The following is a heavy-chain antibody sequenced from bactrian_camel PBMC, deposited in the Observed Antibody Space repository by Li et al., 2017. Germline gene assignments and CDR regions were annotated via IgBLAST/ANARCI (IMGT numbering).Heavy chain of an antibody. V-gene: IGHV3S63*01. D-gene: IGHD6*01. CDR2: IRDANGLF. J-gene: IGHJ6*01. CDR1: GYAGC. CDR3: APKISDTWYTSPAHFKSRDFDY. Sequence: HVQLVESGGGSVQSGGSLRLSCAASGYAGCIAWFRQAPGKEREGVAYIRDANGLFRYYGGSVQGRFTISRDNGKNTVYLQMSSLRPEDTAMYYCAPKISDTWYTSPAHFKSRDFDYFGQGTQVTVS.